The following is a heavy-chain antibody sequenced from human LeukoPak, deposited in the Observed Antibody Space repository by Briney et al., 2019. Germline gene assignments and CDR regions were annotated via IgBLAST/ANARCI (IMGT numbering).Heavy chain of an antibody. J-gene: IGHJ6*03. CDR3: ARGGDYYDILTGYSNYYSYMDV. CDR1: GYTFTNYG. Sequence: ASVKVSCKASGYTFTNYGISWVRQAPGQGLEWMGWISAYNGNTNYAQKLQGRVTMTTDTSTSTAYMELRSLRSDDTAVYYCARGGDYYDILTGYSNYYSYMDVWGKGTTVTVSS. V-gene: IGHV1-18*01. CDR2: ISAYNGNT. D-gene: IGHD3-9*01.